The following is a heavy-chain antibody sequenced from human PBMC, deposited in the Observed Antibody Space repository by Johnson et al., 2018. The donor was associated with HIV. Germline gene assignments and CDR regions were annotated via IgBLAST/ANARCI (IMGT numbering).Heavy chain of an antibody. CDR2: IKSNTDGGTV. CDR3: STEVMEWDLHVGWTRAFEI. V-gene: IGHV3-15*01. Sequence: VQLVESGGGLVKPGGSLRLSCVASEFTFSNAWMTWVRQAPGEGLEWVGRIKSNTDGGTVDYTAPVKDRFTISRDDSKDTLYLQMNRLETEDTAVYYCSTEVMEWDLHVGWTRAFEIWGQGTMVAVSS. D-gene: IGHD1-26*01. CDR1: EFTFSNAW. J-gene: IGHJ3*02.